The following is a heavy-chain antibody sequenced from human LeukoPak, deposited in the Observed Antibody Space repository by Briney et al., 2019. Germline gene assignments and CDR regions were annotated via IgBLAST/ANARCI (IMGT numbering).Heavy chain of an antibody. V-gene: IGHV1-2*02. Sequence: ASVKVSCKASGYTFTGYFMHWVRQAPGQGLEWMGWINPNIGATKYARKFQGRVTMTTDTSTSTAYMELRSLRSDDTAVYYCARTSGTTGIFDYWGQGTLVTVSS. J-gene: IGHJ4*02. CDR2: INPNIGAT. CDR1: GYTFTGYF. CDR3: ARTSGTTGIFDY. D-gene: IGHD1-1*01.